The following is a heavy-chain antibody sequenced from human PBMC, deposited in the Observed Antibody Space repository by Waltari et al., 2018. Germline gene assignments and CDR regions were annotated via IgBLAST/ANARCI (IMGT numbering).Heavy chain of an antibody. CDR3: ARVRGFWEVVIATHYYMDV. CDR2: IYYSGST. V-gene: IGHV4-30-4*08. D-gene: IGHD2-21*01. Sequence: QVQLQESGPGLVKPSQTLSPTCTVSGGSISSGDYYWSWIRQPPGKGLEWIGYIYYSGSTYYNPSLKSRVTISVDTSKNQFSLKLSSVTAADTAVYYCARVRGFWEVVIATHYYMDVWGKGTTVTVSS. CDR1: GGSISSGDYY. J-gene: IGHJ6*03.